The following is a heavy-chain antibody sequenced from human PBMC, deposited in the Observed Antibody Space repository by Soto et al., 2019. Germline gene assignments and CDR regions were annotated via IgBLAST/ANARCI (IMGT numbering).Heavy chain of an antibody. J-gene: IGHJ6*03. CDR2: MNPNSGNT. V-gene: IGHV1-8*01. CDR3: ARVMAAAADYYYCMDV. Sequence: GASVKVSCKASGYTFTSYDINWVRQATGQGLEWMGWMNPNSGNTGYAQKFQGRVTMTRNTSISTAYMELSSLRSEDTAVYYCARVMAAAADYYYCMDVWGKGTTVTVSS. D-gene: IGHD6-13*01. CDR1: GYTFTSYD.